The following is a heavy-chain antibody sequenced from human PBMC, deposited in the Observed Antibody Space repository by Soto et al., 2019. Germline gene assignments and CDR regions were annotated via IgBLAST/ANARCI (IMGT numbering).Heavy chain of an antibody. CDR1: GFSLSNARMG. Sequence: SGPTLVNPTETLTLTCTVSGFSLSNARMGVSWIRQPPGKALEWLAHIFSNGEKSYSTSLKSRLTISKDTSKSQVVLTMTNMDPVDTATYYCARGARGYDYYYYYMDVGGKGTTVTVSS. V-gene: IGHV2-26*01. CDR3: ARGARGYDYYYYYMDV. J-gene: IGHJ6*03. D-gene: IGHD5-12*01. CDR2: IFSNGEK.